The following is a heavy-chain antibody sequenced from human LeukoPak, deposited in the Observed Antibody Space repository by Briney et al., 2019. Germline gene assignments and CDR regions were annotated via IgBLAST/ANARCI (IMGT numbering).Heavy chain of an antibody. CDR3: AKDPWATVTTSYFDY. J-gene: IGHJ4*02. CDR2: IIPILGIA. Sequence: ASVKVSCKASGGTFSSYTISWVRQAPGQGLEWMGRIIPILGIANYAQKFQGRVTITADKSTSTAYMELSSLRSEDTAVYYCAKDPWATVTTSYFDYWGQGTLVTGSS. CDR1: GGTFSSYT. D-gene: IGHD4-17*01. V-gene: IGHV1-69*04.